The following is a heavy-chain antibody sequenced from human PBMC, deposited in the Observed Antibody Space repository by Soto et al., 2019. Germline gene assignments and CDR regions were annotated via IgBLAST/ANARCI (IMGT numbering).Heavy chain of an antibody. CDR1: GFTFDDYA. CDR2: ISWNSGSI. D-gene: IGHD1-26*01. CDR3: AKGNSGAGYYYGMDV. V-gene: IGHV3-9*01. Sequence: GGSLRLSCAASGFTFDDYAMHWVRQAPGKGLEWVSGISWNSGSIGYADSVKGRFTISRDNAKNSLYLQMNSLRAEGTALYYCAKGNSGAGYYYGMDVWGQGTTVTVSS. J-gene: IGHJ6*02.